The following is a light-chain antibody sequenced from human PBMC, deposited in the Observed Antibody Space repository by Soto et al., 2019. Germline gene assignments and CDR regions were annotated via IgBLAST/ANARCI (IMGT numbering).Light chain of an antibody. Sequence: QLVLTQSPSASASLGASVKLTCTLNSGHSSYAIAWHQQQPEKGPRYLMKVNSDGSHNKGDGIPDRFSGSSSGAERYLTISSLQSEDEADYYCQTWDTGIVFFGGGTKLTVL. V-gene: IGLV4-69*01. CDR2: VNSDGSH. CDR1: SGHSSYA. J-gene: IGLJ2*01. CDR3: QTWDTGIVF.